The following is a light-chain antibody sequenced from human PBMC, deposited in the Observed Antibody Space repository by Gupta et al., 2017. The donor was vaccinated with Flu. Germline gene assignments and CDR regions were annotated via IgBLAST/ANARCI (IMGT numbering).Light chain of an antibody. CDR2: WAS. Sequence: DIVMIQTPDSLAVSLGERTTINCKSSQSVLYSSNNKNYLASYQQKPGQPPKLLIYWASTRESGFPDRFSVSGSGTDFTLTVSSLQAEDVAGYYCQQYYSTPFTYGPGTKVDIK. CDR3: QQYYSTPFT. CDR1: QSVLYSSNNKNY. V-gene: IGKV4-1*01. J-gene: IGKJ3*01.